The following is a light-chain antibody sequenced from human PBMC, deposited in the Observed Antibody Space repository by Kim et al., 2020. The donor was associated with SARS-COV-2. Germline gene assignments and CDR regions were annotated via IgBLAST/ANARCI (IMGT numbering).Light chain of an antibody. CDR3: TSYAGRVM. J-gene: IGLJ3*02. V-gene: IGLV2-8*01. CDR2: DVP. CDR1: TSDVCCYQL. Sequence: PGPAVTLSCPGTTSDVCCYQLVFLYPHPPGKTPPLLIYDVPKRAPGGPHPFSGSKAGNTASLTVSGLQAEDEADYYCTSYAGRVMFGGGTQLTVL.